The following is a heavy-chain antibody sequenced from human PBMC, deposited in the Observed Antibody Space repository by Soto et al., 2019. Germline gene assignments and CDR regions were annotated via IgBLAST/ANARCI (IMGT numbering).Heavy chain of an antibody. J-gene: IGHJ4*02. CDR3: AKDRNHYGSGSYFDY. CDR1: GFAFNIYA. D-gene: IGHD3-10*01. V-gene: IGHV3-23*01. Sequence: VQLLESGGGLVQPGGSLRVSCAASGFAFNIYAMSWVRQAPGEGLEWVSVISGSADSTNYADSVKGRFTISRDNSKNTVYLQMNSLRVEDTAVYYCAKDRNHYGSGSYFDYWGQGTLVTVSS. CDR2: ISGSADST.